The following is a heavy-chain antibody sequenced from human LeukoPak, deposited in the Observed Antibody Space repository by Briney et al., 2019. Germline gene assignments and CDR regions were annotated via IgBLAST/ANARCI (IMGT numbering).Heavy chain of an antibody. Sequence: PGGSLRLSCAASGFTVSSNYMSWVRQAPGKGLEWVSVIYSGGSTYYADSVKGRFTISRDNSKNTLYLQMNSLRAEDTAVYYCARAGYCSSTSCSLSYYYYYYMDVWGKGTTVTVSS. J-gene: IGHJ6*03. V-gene: IGHV3-53*01. CDR2: IYSGGST. D-gene: IGHD2-2*01. CDR3: ARAGYCSSTSCSLSYYYYYYMDV. CDR1: GFTVSSNY.